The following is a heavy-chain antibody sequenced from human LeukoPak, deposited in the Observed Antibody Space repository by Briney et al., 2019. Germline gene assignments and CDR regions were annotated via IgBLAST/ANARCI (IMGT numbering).Heavy chain of an antibody. CDR3: TRVGDYGGNWAWYFDL. Sequence: TGGSLRLSCAASGFTFSSYAMSWVRQAPGKGLEWVSAISGSGGSTIYADSVKGRFTISRDNSKNTLYLQMNSLRAEDTAVYYCTRVGDYGGNWAWYFDLWGRGTLVTVSS. CDR1: GFTFSSYA. V-gene: IGHV3-23*01. D-gene: IGHD4-23*01. J-gene: IGHJ2*01. CDR2: ISGSGGST.